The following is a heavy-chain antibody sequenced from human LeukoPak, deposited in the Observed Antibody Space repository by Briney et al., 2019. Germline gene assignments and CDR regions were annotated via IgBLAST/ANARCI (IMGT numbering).Heavy chain of an antibody. D-gene: IGHD3-10*01. CDR2: IYYSGST. J-gene: IGHJ4*02. CDR3: AAGVHYYGSGTIQYYFDY. Sequence: TSETLSLTCTVSGGSISSYYWSWIRQPPGKGLEWIGYIYYSGSTNYNPSLKSRVTISVDTSKNQFSLKLSSVTAADTAVYYCAAGVHYYGSGTIQYYFDYWGQGTLVTVSS. CDR1: GGSISSYY. V-gene: IGHV4-59*01.